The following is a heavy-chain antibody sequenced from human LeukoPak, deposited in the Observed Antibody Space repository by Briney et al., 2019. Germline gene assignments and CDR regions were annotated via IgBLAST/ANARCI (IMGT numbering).Heavy chain of an antibody. CDR1: GFTFSSYA. CDR3: AKDNQIPMIVVVINWLFDY. CDR2: ISGSGGST. D-gene: IGHD3-22*01. V-gene: IGHV3-23*01. J-gene: IGHJ4*02. Sequence: PGGSLRLSCAASGFTFSSYAMSWVRQAPGKGLEWVSAISGSGGSTYYADSVKGRFTISRDNSKNTLYLQMNSLRAEDTAVYYCAKDNQIPMIVVVINWLFDYWGQGTLVTVSS.